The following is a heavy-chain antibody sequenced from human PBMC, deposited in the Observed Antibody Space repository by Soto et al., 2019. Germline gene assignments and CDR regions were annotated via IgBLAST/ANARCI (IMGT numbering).Heavy chain of an antibody. CDR3: SRAWDL. V-gene: IGHV4-30-4*01. CDR1: GVSVSRDYQ. J-gene: IGHJ1*01. CDR2: ISYSGSP. D-gene: IGHD1-26*01. Sequence: SETLSLTCTVSGVSVSRDYQWIWIRQPPGKGLEWIGHISYSGSPYYHPSLRSRLSISVDTSKNQFSLKVKSVPAADTAVYYCSRAWDLWVQGTLGTVSS.